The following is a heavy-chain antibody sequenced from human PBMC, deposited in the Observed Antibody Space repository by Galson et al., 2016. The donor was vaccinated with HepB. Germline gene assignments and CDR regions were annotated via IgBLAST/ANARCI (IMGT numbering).Heavy chain of an antibody. V-gene: IGHV3-33*01. CDR1: GFTFSSYG. J-gene: IGHJ5*02. CDR3: ARGGSTPGQWLDNWFDP. D-gene: IGHD6-19*01. CDR2: IWFDGSNK. Sequence: SLRLSCAASGFTFSSYGMHWVRQAPGKGLEWVAMIWFDGSNKYYVDSVKGRFTSSRDNSKTTLYLQMNSLRAEDTAFYYCARGGSTPGQWLDNWFDPWGQGTLVSVSS.